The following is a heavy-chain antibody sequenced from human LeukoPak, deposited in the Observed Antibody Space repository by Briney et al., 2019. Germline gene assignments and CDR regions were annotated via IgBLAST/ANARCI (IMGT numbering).Heavy chain of an antibody. V-gene: IGHV2-5*02. D-gene: IGHD6-6*01. Sequence: SGPTLVNPTQTLTLTCTLSGFSLSTSGVGVGWIRQPPGKALEWLALIYWDDDKRYSPSLKSRLTITKDTSKNQVVLTMTNMDPVDTATYYCAHSTMSKYSSPLSFDYWGQGTLVTVSS. CDR1: GFSLSTSGVG. CDR3: AHSTMSKYSSPLSFDY. CDR2: IYWDDDK. J-gene: IGHJ4*02.